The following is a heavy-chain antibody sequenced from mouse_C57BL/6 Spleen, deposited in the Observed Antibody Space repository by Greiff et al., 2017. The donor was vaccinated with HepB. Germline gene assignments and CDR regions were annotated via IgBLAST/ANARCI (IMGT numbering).Heavy chain of an antibody. J-gene: IGHJ1*03. CDR1: GFTFSDYG. Sequence: EVQGVESGGGLVKPGGSLKLSCAASGFTFSDYGMHWVRQAPEKGLEWVAYISSGSSTIYYADTVKGRFTISRDNAKNTLFLQMTSLRSEDTAMYYCARTYYYGSSHHWYFDVWGTGTTVTVSS. CDR2: ISSGSSTI. CDR3: ARTYYYGSSHHWYFDV. V-gene: IGHV5-17*01. D-gene: IGHD1-1*01.